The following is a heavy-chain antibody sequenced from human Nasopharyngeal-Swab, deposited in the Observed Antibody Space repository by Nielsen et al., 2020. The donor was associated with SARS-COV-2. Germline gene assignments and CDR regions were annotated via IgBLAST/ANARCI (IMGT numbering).Heavy chain of an antibody. CDR1: GYSFTSYW. D-gene: IGHD1-26*01. CDR2: IYPGDSDT. Sequence: GGSLRLSCKGSGYSFTSYWIGWVRQMPGKGLEWMGIIYPGDSDTRYSPSFQGQVTISADKSISTAYLQWSSLKASDTAMYYCATSYSGSYYDAFDIWGQGTMVTVSS. J-gene: IGHJ3*02. CDR3: ATSYSGSYYDAFDI. V-gene: IGHV5-51*01.